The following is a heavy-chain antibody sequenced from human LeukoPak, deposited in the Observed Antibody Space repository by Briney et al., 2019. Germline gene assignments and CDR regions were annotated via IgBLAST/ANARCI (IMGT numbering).Heavy chain of an antibody. D-gene: IGHD5/OR15-5a*01. V-gene: IGHV3-7*05. CDR1: GFTFSSYW. CDR2: IKEDGSEK. Sequence: GGSLRLSCIASGFTFSSYWMSWVRQAPGGGLEWVANIKEDGSEKYYVDSVKGRFTISGDNAKISLYLQMNSLRAEDTAVYYCARGDGVYVYWGQGTLVTVSS. J-gene: IGHJ4*02. CDR3: ARGDGVYVY.